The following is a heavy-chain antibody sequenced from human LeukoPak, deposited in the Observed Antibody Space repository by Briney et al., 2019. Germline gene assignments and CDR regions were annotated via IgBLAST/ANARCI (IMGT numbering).Heavy chain of an antibody. CDR2: IKQDGSEI. CDR3: ARVGVVVQYYFKQHYMDV. V-gene: IGHV3-7*04. CDR1: GFTFSSYD. J-gene: IGHJ6*03. Sequence: GGSLRLSCAASGFTFSSYDMNWVRQAPGRGLEWVANIKQDGSEIYYVDYLKGRFTISRDNAKNSLYLQMNSLRAEDTAVYYCARVGVVVQYYFKQHYMDVWGKGTTVTVSS. D-gene: IGHD3-22*01.